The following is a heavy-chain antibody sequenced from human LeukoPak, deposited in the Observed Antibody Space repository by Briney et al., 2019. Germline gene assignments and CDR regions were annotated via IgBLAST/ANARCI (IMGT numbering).Heavy chain of an antibody. CDR3: ARDNPPDY. V-gene: IGHV3-7*03. Sequence: GGSLRPSCVASGFTFSSSWMSWVRQAPGKGLEWEANIKQDGSEKSYVESVRGRFTISRDNAKNSLYLQLNSLRAEDTALYYCARDNPPDYWGQGTLVTVSS. CDR1: GFTFSSSW. CDR2: IKQDGSEK. J-gene: IGHJ4*02.